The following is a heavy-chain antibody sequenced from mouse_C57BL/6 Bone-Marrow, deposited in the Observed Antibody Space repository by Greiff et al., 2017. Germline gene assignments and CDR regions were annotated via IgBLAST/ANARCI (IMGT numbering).Heavy chain of an antibody. CDR3: ARDDGNSYFDY. D-gene: IGHD2-1*01. J-gene: IGHJ2*01. CDR2: ISDGGSYT. V-gene: IGHV5-4*01. CDR1: GFTFSSYA. Sequence: EVMLMESGGGLVKPGGSLKLSCAASGFTFSSYAMSWVRQTPEKRLEWVATISDGGSYTYYPDNVKGRFTISRDNAKNNLYLQMSHLKSEDTAMYYCARDDGNSYFDYWGQGTTLTVSS.